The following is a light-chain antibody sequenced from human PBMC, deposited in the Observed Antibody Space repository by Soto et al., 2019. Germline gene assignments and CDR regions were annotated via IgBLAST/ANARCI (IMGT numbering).Light chain of an antibody. CDR2: DAS. J-gene: IGKJ1*01. V-gene: IGKV1-5*01. CDR1: ESISSW. Sequence: DIHMTHSPSTLSASVGDRVTITCRASESISSWLAWYQQIPGKAPKLLIYDASTLESGVPSRFSGSGSGTEFSLTISSLQPDDFASYYCQQYSSYPWTFGQGTKVDIK. CDR3: QQYSSYPWT.